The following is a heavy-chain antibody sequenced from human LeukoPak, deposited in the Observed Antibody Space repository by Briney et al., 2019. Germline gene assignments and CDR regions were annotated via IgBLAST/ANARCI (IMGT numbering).Heavy chain of an antibody. Sequence: QTGGSLRLSCAASGFPFSSYGMHWVRQAPGKGLEWVAFIRYDGSDKTYADFVKGRFTISRDNSRNTLYLQINGLRAEDTAVYYCARENTESKGFDYWGQGTLVTVSS. CDR3: ARENTESKGFDY. D-gene: IGHD2-8*02. CDR1: GFPFSSYG. J-gene: IGHJ4*02. V-gene: IGHV3-30*02. CDR2: IRYDGSDK.